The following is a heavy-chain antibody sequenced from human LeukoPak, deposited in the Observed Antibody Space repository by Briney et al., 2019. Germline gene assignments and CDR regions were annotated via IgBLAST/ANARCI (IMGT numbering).Heavy chain of an antibody. V-gene: IGHV4-39*07. D-gene: IGHD2-21*01. J-gene: IGHJ6*03. CDR1: GGSISSSAYH. CDR2: IYRSGST. Sequence: SETLSLTCTVSGGSISSSAYHWGWIRQPPGKGLEWIGSIYRSGSTNYNPSLKSRVTISVDTSKNQFSLKVSSVTAADTAVYYCARGDCSGSICYSPMDVWGTGTTVTVSS. CDR3: ARGDCSGSICYSPMDV.